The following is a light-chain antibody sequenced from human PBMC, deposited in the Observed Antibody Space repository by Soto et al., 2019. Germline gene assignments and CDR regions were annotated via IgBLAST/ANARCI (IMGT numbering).Light chain of an antibody. CDR1: TSSIGSNY. CDR2: SNN. V-gene: IGLV1-47*01. J-gene: IGLJ2*01. CDR3: AAWDDSLSGLV. Sequence: QSVLTQPPSASGTPGQRVTISCSGSTSSIGSNYVYWYQQLPGTAPKLLIYSNNQRPSGVPDRFSGSKSGTSASLAISGLRSEDEADYHCAAWDDSLSGLVFDGGTKLTVL.